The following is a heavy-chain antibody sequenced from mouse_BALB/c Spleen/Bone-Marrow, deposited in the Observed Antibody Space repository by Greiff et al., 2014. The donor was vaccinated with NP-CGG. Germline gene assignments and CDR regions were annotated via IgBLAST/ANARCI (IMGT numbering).Heavy chain of an antibody. D-gene: IGHD2-3*01. CDR2: INPDSSTI. V-gene: IGHV4-1*02. Sequence: EVQLVESGGGLVQPGRSPKISCAASGFDFSGFWMGWVRLAPGKGLEWIGEINPDSSTINYTPSLKDRFIVSRDNAKNTLHLQMSKVRSEDTALYYCARLGYYGGFAYWGQGTLVTVSA. J-gene: IGHJ3*01. CDR3: ARLGYYGGFAY. CDR1: GFDFSGFW.